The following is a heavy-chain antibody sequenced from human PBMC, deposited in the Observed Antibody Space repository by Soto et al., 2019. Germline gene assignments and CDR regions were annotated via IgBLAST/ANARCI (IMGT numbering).Heavy chain of an antibody. CDR2: ISWDGGST. D-gene: IGHD6-13*01. CDR1: GFTFDDYT. V-gene: IGHV3-43*01. Sequence: EVQLVESGGVVVQPGGSLRLSCAASGFTFDDYTMHWVRQAPGKGLEWVSLISWDGGSTYYADSVKGRFTISRDNSKNSLYLQMNSLRTEDTALYYCAKGIAAAGPDFDYWGQGTLVTVSS. J-gene: IGHJ4*02. CDR3: AKGIAAAGPDFDY.